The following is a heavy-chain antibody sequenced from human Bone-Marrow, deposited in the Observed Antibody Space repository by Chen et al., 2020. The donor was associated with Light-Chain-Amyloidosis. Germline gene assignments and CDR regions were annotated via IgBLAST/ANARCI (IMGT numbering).Heavy chain of an antibody. CDR2: INGDGSST. V-gene: IGHV3-74*01. D-gene: IGHD3-22*01. Sequence: EVQLVESGGGLVQPGGSLRLSCAASGFTFSSYWMHWVRQAPGKGLVWVSRINGDGSSTSYADSVKGRFTISRDNAKNTLYLQMNSLRAEDTAVYYCVRDRAVITTHEYFEHWGQGTLVTVSS. CDR3: VRDRAVITTHEYFEH. CDR1: GFTFSSYW. J-gene: IGHJ1*01.